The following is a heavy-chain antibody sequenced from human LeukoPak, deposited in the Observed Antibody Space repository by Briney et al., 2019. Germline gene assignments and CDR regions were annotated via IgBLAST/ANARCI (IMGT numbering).Heavy chain of an antibody. CDR3: ASSNGSLDY. V-gene: IGHV3-69-1*01. J-gene: IGHJ4*02. Sequence: GGSLRLSCAASGFTVSSNYMSWVRQAPGKGLEWVSYIDSRSTIYYADSVKGRFTISRDNAKNSLYLQMNSLRDEDTAVYYCASSNGSLDYWGQGTLVTVSS. CDR1: GFTVSSNY. D-gene: IGHD1-26*01. CDR2: IDSRSTI.